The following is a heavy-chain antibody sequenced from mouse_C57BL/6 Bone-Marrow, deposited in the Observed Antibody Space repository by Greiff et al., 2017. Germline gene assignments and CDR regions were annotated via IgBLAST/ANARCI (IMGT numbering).Heavy chain of an antibody. Sequence: VQLKQSGAELVRPGASVKLSCTASGFNIKDDYMHWVKQRPEQGLEWIGWLDPENGDTEYASKFQGKATITADTSSNTAYLQLSSLTSEDTAVYYCTTGGLRLPAYWGQGTLVTVSA. CDR1: GFNIKDDY. CDR2: LDPENGDT. D-gene: IGHD3-2*02. CDR3: TTGGLRLPAY. V-gene: IGHV14-4*01. J-gene: IGHJ3*01.